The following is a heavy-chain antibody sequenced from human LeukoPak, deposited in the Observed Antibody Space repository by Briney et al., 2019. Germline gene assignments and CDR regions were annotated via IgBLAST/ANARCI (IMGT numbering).Heavy chain of an antibody. CDR3: ASGAWATRLQY. CDR1: GESLNYYY. CDR2: VFDGKTT. J-gene: IGHJ4*01. V-gene: IGHV4-34*12. D-gene: IGHD5-12*01. Sequence: PSDTLSLTCAVYGESLNYYYWSWIRQSPEKGLEWIGEVFDGKTTNYNPSLKSRVTISAVTSSNQFSLNLKSVTAADTAVYYCASGAWATRLQYWAQGTPVIVSS.